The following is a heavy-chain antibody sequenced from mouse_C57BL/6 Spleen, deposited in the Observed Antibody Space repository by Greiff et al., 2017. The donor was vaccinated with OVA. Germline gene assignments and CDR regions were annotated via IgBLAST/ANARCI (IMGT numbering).Heavy chain of an antibody. Sequence: QVHVKQSGTELVKPGASVKLSCKASGYTFTSYWMHWVKQRPGQGLEWIGNINPSNGGTNYNEKFKSKATLTVDKSSSTAYMQLSSLTSEDSAVYYCARWFRDYAWFAYWGQGTLVTVSA. CDR1: GYTFTSYW. D-gene: IGHD2-4*01. J-gene: IGHJ3*01. CDR2: INPSNGGT. V-gene: IGHV1-53*01. CDR3: ARWFRDYAWFAY.